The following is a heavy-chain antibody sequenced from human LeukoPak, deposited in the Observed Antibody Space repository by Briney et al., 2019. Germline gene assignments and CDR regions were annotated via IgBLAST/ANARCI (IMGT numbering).Heavy chain of an antibody. D-gene: IGHD2-2*01. CDR2: IIPIFGTA. CDR1: GGTFSSYA. J-gene: IGHJ4*02. CDR3: ARGDVVVPAALDY. Sequence: GASVKVSCKASGGTFSSYAISWVRQAPGQGLEWMGGIIPIFGTANYAQKFQGRVTITTDESTSTAYMELSSLRSEDTAVYYCARGDVVVPAALDYWGQGTLVTVSS. V-gene: IGHV1-69*05.